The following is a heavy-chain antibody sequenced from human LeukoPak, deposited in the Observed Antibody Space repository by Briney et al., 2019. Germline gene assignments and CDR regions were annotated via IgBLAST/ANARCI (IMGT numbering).Heavy chain of an antibody. CDR3: AKGGGTYDSSGPLGH. CDR1: GFTFDDYA. D-gene: IGHD3-22*01. V-gene: IGHV3-9*01. CDR2: ISWNSGSI. J-gene: IGHJ4*02. Sequence: PGGSLRLSCAASGFTFDDYAMHWVRQAPGKGLEWVSGISWNSGSIGYADSVKGRFTISRDNSKNTLYLQMNSLTAEDTAVYHCAKGGGTYDSSGPLGHWGQGTLVTVSS.